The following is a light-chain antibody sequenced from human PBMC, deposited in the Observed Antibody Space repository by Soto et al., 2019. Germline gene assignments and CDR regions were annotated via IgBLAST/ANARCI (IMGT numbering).Light chain of an antibody. CDR2: EVS. J-gene: IGLJ1*01. CDR3: SSYTSSSGV. V-gene: IGLV2-14*01. Sequence: QSVLTRPASVSGSPGQSITISCTGTSSDVGGYNYVSWYQQHPGKAPKLMIYEVSNRPSGGSNRFSGSKSGNTASLTISGLQAEDEADYYCSSYTSSSGVFGTGTKVTVL. CDR1: SSDVGGYNY.